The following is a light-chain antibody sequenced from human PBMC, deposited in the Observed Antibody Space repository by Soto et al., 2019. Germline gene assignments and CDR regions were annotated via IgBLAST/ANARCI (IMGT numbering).Light chain of an antibody. J-gene: IGLJ3*02. CDR2: GNS. CDR1: SSNIGADYD. CDR3: QSYDSSLSGWV. V-gene: IGLV1-40*01. Sequence: SVLTQPPSVSGAPGQRVTISCTGSSSNIGADYDVHWYQQLPGTAPKLLIYGNSNRPSGVPDRFSGSKSGTSASLAITGLQAEDEADYYCQSYDSSLSGWVFGGGTKVTVL.